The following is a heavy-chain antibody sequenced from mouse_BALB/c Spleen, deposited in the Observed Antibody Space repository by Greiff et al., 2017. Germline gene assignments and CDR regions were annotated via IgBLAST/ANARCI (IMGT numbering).Heavy chain of an antibody. Sequence: VQLQQSGAELVRSGASVKLSCTASGFNIKDYYMHWVKQRPEQGLEWIGWIDPENGDTEYAPKFQGKATMTADTSSNTAYLQLSSLTSEDTAVYYCNPYYDYDGGMAYGGQGTLVTVSA. CDR2: IDPENGDT. CDR1: GFNIKDYY. CDR3: NPYYDYDGGMAY. V-gene: IGHV14-4*02. J-gene: IGHJ3*01. D-gene: IGHD2-4*01.